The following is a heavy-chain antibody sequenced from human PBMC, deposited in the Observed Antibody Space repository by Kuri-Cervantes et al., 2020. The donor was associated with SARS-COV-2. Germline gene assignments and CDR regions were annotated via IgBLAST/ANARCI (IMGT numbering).Heavy chain of an antibody. CDR2: ITYDGHNE. D-gene: IGHD1-26*01. Sequence: SCKVSGYTLTELSMHWVRQAPGKGLEWVAVITYDGHNEYYAATAKGRFTISRDNSRKTLYLQMDSLRPDDTGVYYCARGSASAWDPPENWGQGTLVTVSS. V-gene: IGHV3-30*04. CDR1: GYTLTELS. CDR3: ARGSASAWDPPEN. J-gene: IGHJ4*02.